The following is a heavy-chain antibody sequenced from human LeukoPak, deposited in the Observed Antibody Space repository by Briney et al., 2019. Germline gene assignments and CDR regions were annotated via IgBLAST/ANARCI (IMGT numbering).Heavy chain of an antibody. CDR2: INHSGST. V-gene: IGHV4-34*01. CDR3: VRQQSGNWNDVGLDY. D-gene: IGHD1-1*01. Sequence: SETLSLTCAVYGGSFSGYYWSWIRQSPGKGLEWIGEINHSGSTNYNPSLKSRLTISVDTSKSQFSLKLSSVTAADTAVYYCVRQQSGNWNDVGLDYWGQGTLVTVSS. CDR1: GGSFSGYY. J-gene: IGHJ4*02.